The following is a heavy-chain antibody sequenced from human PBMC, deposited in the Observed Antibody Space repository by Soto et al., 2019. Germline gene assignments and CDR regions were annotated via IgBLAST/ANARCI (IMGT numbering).Heavy chain of an antibody. V-gene: IGHV4-30-4*07. CDR2: IYYSGST. CDR3: ARNRGFTSNGCTVKTFNAWAP. J-gene: IGHJ5*02. CDR1: RGCCS. Sequence: RGCCSWRRIIKTQRKGLEWIGYIYYSGSTYYNPPLKSRVNISLDTSKNQFSLELNSVSAADTAVYYCARNRGFTSNGCTVKTFNAWAPRGHGAPVPVSA. D-gene: IGHD2-2*01.